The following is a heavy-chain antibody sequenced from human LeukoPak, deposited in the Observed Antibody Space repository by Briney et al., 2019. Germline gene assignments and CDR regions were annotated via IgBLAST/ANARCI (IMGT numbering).Heavy chain of an antibody. Sequence: PGGSLRLSCAASGFTFSSYAMHWVRQAPGKGLEWVAVISYDGSNKYYADSVKGRFTISRDNSKNTLYLQMNSLRAEDTAVYYCARERAVRYTLDYWGQGTLVTVSS. J-gene: IGHJ4*02. D-gene: IGHD3-16*02. CDR2: ISYDGSNK. V-gene: IGHV3-30*04. CDR1: GFTFSSYA. CDR3: ARERAVRYTLDY.